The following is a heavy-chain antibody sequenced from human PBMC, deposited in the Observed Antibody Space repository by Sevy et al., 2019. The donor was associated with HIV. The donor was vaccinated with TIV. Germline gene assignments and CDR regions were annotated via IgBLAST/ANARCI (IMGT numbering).Heavy chain of an antibody. V-gene: IGHV3-74*01. CDR1: GFTFSNYW. D-gene: IGHD2-2*01. CDR2: IKTDGSCR. CDR3: AREGDTVLVPTAVDAFDF. J-gene: IGHJ3*01. Sequence: GGSLRLSCAASGFTFSNYWMHWVRQAPGKGLVWVSRIKTDGSCRDSADSVKGRFFISRDNAKNLVYLQMDSLRAEDTAVYYCAREGDTVLVPTAVDAFDFWGQGTMVTVSS.